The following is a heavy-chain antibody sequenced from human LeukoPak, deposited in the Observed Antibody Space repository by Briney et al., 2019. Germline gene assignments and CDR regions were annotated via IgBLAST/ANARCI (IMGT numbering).Heavy chain of an antibody. Sequence: SVKVSCKASGGTFSSYAISWARQAPGQGLEWMGGIIPIFGTANYAQKFQGRVTITTDESTSTAYMELSSLRSEDTAVYYCAVDIVVVPAAGVRMNWFDPWGQGTLVTVSS. CDR1: GGTFSSYA. V-gene: IGHV1-69*05. J-gene: IGHJ5*02. CDR2: IIPIFGTA. CDR3: AVDIVVVPAAGVRMNWFDP. D-gene: IGHD2-2*01.